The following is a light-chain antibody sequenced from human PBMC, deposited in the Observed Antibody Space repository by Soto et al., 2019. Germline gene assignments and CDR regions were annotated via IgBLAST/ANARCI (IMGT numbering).Light chain of an antibody. CDR3: GSYAGSNMV. CDR2: EVS. Sequence: QSALTQPPSASGSPGQSVTISCTGTSSDVGGYNYVSWYQQHPGKAPKLMIYEVSKRPSGVPDRFSGSKSGNTASLTVSGLQDEDEADYSCGSYAGSNMVFGGGTKVTVL. CDR1: SSDVGGYNY. J-gene: IGLJ2*01. V-gene: IGLV2-8*01.